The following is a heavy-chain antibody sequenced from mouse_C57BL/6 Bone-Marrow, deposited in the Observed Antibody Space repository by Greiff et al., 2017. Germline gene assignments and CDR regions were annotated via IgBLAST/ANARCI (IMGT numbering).Heavy chain of an antibody. CDR1: GYSFTSSW. V-gene: IGHV1-64*01. CDR2: IHPNSGST. Sequence: QVQLQQPGAELVKPWASVKLSCKASGYSFTSSWMHWVKQRPGQGLEWIGMIHPNSGSTNYNEKFTSNATLTVDKSSRTAYMQLSSLTSEDSAVYYCARVPSLYYYGSSYSYYFDYWGQGTTLTVSS. CDR3: ARVPSLYYYGSSYSYYFDY. D-gene: IGHD1-1*01. J-gene: IGHJ2*01.